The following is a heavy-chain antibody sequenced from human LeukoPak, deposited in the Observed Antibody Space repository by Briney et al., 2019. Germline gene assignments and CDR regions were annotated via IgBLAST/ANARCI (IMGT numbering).Heavy chain of an antibody. J-gene: IGHJ4*02. Sequence: TSETLSLTCSVSGGSISTYYWSWIRQPPGKGLEWIGYIYYSGSTNYNPSLKSRVTISVDTSKNQFSLKLSSVTAADTVVYYCARRGRDYDILTGYHNYFDYWGQGTLVTVSS. V-gene: IGHV4-59*08. CDR3: ARRGRDYDILTGYHNYFDY. CDR1: GGSISTYY. D-gene: IGHD3-9*01. CDR2: IYYSGST.